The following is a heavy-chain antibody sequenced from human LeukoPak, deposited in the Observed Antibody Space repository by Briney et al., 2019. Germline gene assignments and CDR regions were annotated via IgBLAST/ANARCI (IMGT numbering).Heavy chain of an antibody. Sequence: GGSLRLSCATSGFTFSSYSMNWVRQAPGKGLEWVSSISSSSSYIYYADSVKGRFTISRDYAKNSLYLRTNSLRAEDTAVYYCARDFTPYDILTGDHKVSDAFDIWGQGTMVTVSS. J-gene: IGHJ3*02. D-gene: IGHD3-9*01. CDR3: ARDFTPYDILTGDHKVSDAFDI. CDR2: ISSSSSYI. CDR1: GFTFSSYS. V-gene: IGHV3-21*01.